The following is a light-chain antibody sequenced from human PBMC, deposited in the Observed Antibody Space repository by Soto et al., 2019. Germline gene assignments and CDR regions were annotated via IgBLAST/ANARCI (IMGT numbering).Light chain of an antibody. CDR2: AAS. CDR3: QQYNSYWT. V-gene: IGKV1-5*01. CDR1: HSISSW. J-gene: IGKJ1*01. Sequence: DIQMTQSPSTLSASIGDRVTITCRASHSISSWLAWYQQKPGKVPNLLIYAASTSESGVPSRFSGSGSGTEFTLTISSLQPDDFATYYCQQYNSYWTFGQGTKVEIK.